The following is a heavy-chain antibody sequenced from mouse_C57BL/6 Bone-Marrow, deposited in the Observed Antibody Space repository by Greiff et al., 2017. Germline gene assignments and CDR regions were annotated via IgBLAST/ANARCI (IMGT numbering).Heavy chain of an antibody. CDR3: ARRGSRRDWYFDV. J-gene: IGHJ1*03. V-gene: IGHV1-81*01. Sequence: QVQLQQSGAELARPGASVKLSCKASGYTFTSYGISWVKQSTGQGLEWIGEIYPRSGNTYYNDKFKGKATLTADKSSSTAYMELRSLTSEDSAVYVWARRGSRRDWYFDVWGTGTTVTVSS. CDR2: IYPRSGNT. CDR1: GYTFTSYG. D-gene: IGHD1-1*01.